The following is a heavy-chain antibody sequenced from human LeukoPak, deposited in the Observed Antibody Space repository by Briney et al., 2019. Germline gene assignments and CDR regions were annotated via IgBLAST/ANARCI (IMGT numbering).Heavy chain of an antibody. Sequence: GGSLRLSCGASGFTFSNYGMHWVRQAPGKGLEWVAFIRHHGGNVYYADSVKGRFTISRENSKNTLYLQMNSLRSEDTAVYYCARGTDTRGPDYWGQGTLVTVSS. CDR1: GFTFSNYG. D-gene: IGHD5-18*01. CDR2: IRHHGGNV. CDR3: ARGTDTRGPDY. J-gene: IGHJ4*02. V-gene: IGHV3-30*02.